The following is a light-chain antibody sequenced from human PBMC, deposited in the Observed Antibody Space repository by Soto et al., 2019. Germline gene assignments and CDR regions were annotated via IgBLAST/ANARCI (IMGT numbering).Light chain of an antibody. CDR2: EGS. J-gene: IGLJ1*01. CDR3: SSYAGSNNFV. CDR1: SSDVGSYNL. Sequence: QSVLTQPASVSGSPGQSITISCTGTSSDVGSYNLVSWYQQHPGKAPKLMIYEGSKRPSGVSNRFSGSKSDTTASLTVSGLQADDEAHYYCSSYAGSNNFVFGTGTKVTVL. V-gene: IGLV2-14*02.